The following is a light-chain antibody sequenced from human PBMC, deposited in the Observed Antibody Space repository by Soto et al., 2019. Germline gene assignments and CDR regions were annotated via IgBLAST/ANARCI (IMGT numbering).Light chain of an antibody. V-gene: IGKV1-39*01. CDR2: AAS. J-gene: IGKJ5*01. Sequence: DIQMTQTPSSLSASVGDRVTITCRASETISRYLHWYQQKRGKAPTLLIYAASNLQSGVPSRFSGSGSGTDFTLTISALQPEDFATYYCQQSYSTAAITFGQGTRLEIK. CDR3: QQSYSTAAIT. CDR1: ETISRY.